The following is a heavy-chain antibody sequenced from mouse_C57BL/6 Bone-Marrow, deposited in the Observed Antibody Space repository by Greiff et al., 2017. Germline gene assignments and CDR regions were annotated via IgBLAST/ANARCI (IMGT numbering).Heavy chain of an antibody. J-gene: IGHJ1*03. CDR3: ARLYYDYDGYFDV. Sequence: EVQLVESGGDLVKPGGSLKLSCAASGFTFSSYGMSWVRQTPDKRLEWVATISSGGSYTYYPDSVKGRFTISRDNAKNTLYLQMSSLKSEDTAMYYCARLYYDYDGYFDVWGTGTTVTVSS. V-gene: IGHV5-6*01. D-gene: IGHD2-4*01. CDR2: ISSGGSYT. CDR1: GFTFSSYG.